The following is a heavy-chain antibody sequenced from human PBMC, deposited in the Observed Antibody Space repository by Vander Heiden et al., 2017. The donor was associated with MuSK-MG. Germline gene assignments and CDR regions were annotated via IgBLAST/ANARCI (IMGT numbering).Heavy chain of an antibody. CDR2: ISPSGST. Sequence: QAQLQESGPGLVKPSQTLSLTCTVSGGSISSGSYCWSWSRPPAGKGLEWIGRISPSGSTNYNPSLKSRVTISVDTSKNQCALKWSSVTAAETAVYYCAIVVAAGSGYSYYFDYWGQGTLVTVSS. V-gene: IGHV4-61*02. CDR3: AIVVAAGSGYSYYFDY. CDR1: GGSISSGSYC. J-gene: IGHJ4*02. D-gene: IGHD3-3*01.